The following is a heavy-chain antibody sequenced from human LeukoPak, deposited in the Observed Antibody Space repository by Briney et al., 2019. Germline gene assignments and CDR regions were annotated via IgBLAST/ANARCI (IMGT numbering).Heavy chain of an antibody. V-gene: IGHV4-30-4*01. CDR2: IYYSGST. CDR1: GGSISSGDYY. CDR3: ARLASGYCSGGSCYGNWFDP. D-gene: IGHD2-15*01. Sequence: PSQTLSLTCTVSGGSISSGDYYWSWIRQPPGKGLEWIGYIYYSGSTYSNPSLKSRVTISVDTSKNQFSLKLSSVTAADTAVYYCARLASGYCSGGSCYGNWFDPWGQGTLVTVSS. J-gene: IGHJ5*02.